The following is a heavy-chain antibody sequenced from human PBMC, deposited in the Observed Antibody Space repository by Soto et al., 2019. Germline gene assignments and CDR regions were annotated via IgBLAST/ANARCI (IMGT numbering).Heavy chain of an antibody. V-gene: IGHV3-23*01. Sequence: PGGSLRISCAAYGFIFSSYAMSQVRQAPGEGLEWVSAISGSGGTTYYADSVKGRFTISRDNSKNTLYLQMNSLRAEDTAIYYCAKPYSSIWYAPCRDAPDAFDVWGQGTMVTVSS. CDR3: AKPYSSIWYAPCRDAPDAFDV. J-gene: IGHJ3*01. D-gene: IGHD6-13*01. CDR2: ISGSGGTT. CDR1: GFIFSSYA.